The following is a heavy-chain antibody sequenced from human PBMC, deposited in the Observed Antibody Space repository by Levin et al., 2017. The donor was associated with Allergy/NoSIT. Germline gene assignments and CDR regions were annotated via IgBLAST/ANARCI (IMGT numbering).Heavy chain of an antibody. D-gene: IGHD3-3*01. CDR2: ISWNSGSI. CDR1: GFTFDDYA. V-gene: IGHV3-9*01. Sequence: GGSLRLSCAASGFTFDDYAMHWVRQAPGKGLEWVSGISWNSGSIGYADSVKGRFTISRDNAKNSLYLQMNSLRAEDTALYYCAKDQKKRFLEWLPLNYWGQGTLVTVSS. J-gene: IGHJ4*02. CDR3: AKDQKKRFLEWLPLNY.